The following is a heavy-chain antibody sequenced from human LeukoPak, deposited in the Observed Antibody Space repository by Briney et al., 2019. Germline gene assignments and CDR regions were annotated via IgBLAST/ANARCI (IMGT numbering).Heavy chain of an antibody. CDR2: INGDGSST. D-gene: IGHD2-2*01. Sequence: GGSLRLSCAASGFTFSSSWMHWVRQAPGKGLVWVSRINGDGSSTKYADSVMGRFTNSRDNAKNTLYLQMNSLRAEDTAVYYCAKESVVRAGDYFDYWGQGTLVTVSS. J-gene: IGHJ4*02. V-gene: IGHV3-74*03. CDR3: AKESVVRAGDYFDY. CDR1: GFTFSSSW.